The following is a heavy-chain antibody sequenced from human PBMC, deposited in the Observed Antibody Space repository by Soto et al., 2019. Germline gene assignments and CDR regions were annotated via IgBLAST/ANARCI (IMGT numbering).Heavy chain of an antibody. CDR1: GDSISNSY. Sequence: SETLSLTCNVSGDSISNSYWSWIRQPPGKGLEWIAYIYYSGTTNYNPSLESRVTISMDTSKNQFSLRLTSVTAAGTAVYYCAKSVVHQWLVHDAFDIWGQGTLVTVSS. J-gene: IGHJ3*02. CDR3: AKSVVHQWLVHDAFDI. CDR2: IYYSGTT. V-gene: IGHV4-59*03. D-gene: IGHD6-19*01.